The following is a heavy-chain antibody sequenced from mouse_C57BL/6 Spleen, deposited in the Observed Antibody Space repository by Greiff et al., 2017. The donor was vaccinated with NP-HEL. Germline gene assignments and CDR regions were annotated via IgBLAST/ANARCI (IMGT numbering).Heavy chain of an antibody. CDR2: IYWDDDK. J-gene: IGHJ4*01. Sequence: QVTLKESGPGILQSSQTLSLTCSFSGFSLSTSGMGVSWIRQPSGNGLEWLAHIYWDDDKRYNPSLKSRLTISKATSRNQLFLKITSVDTADTATYYCARRKLGYYYGGYAMDYWGQGTSVTVSS. V-gene: IGHV8-12*01. D-gene: IGHD1-1*01. CDR1: GFSLSTSGMG. CDR3: ARRKLGYYYGGYAMDY.